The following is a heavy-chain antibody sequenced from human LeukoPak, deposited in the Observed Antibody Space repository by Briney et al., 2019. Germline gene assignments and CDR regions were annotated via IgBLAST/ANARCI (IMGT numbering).Heavy chain of an antibody. CDR2: IYYSGST. J-gene: IGHJ4*02. Sequence: PSETLSLTCTVSGGSISSSSYYWGWIRQPPGKGLEWIGSIYYSGSTYYNPSLKSRVTISVGTSKTQFSLKVTSVTTADTAVYYCAKGRKDFDTNLGPFDSWSQGILVTVSS. CDR3: AKGRKDFDTNLGPFDS. V-gene: IGHV4-39*07. D-gene: IGHD3-9*01. CDR1: GGSISSSSYY.